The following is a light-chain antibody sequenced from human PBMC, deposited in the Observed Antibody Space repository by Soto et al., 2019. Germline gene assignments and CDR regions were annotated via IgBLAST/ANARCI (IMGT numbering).Light chain of an antibody. CDR3: QQFGASLTWT. Sequence: EIVLTQSPAILSLSPGERATLSCRASQSVSSYLAWYQQKPGQAPRLLMYDTSNRATGIPARFSGSGSGTDFTLTISRLEPEDFAVYYCQQFGASLTWTFGQGTKVDI. J-gene: IGKJ1*01. CDR2: DTS. V-gene: IGKV3-11*01. CDR1: QSVSSY.